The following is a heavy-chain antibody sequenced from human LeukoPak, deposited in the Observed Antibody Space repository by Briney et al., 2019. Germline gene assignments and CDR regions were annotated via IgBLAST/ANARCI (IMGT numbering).Heavy chain of an antibody. CDR3: AKDQGRYFDWLSFLDY. CDR1: GFTFSSYE. V-gene: IGHV3-48*03. J-gene: IGHJ4*02. CDR2: ISSSGSTI. D-gene: IGHD3-9*01. Sequence: PGGSLRLSSAASGFTFSSYEMNWVRQAPGKGLEWVSYISSSGSTIYYADSVKGRFTISRDNSKNTLYLQMNSLRAEDTAVYYCAKDQGRYFDWLSFLDYWGQGTLVTVSS.